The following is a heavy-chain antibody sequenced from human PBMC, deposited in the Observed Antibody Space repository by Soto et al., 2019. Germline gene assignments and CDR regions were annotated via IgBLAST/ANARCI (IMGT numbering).Heavy chain of an antibody. CDR1: GFRFSDYT. CDR3: QRVSDFAN. CDR2: ISSISSTI. D-gene: IGHD3-10*01. V-gene: IGHV3-48*02. Sequence: GGSLRLSVAASGFRFSDYTMIWLRKAPGKRPEWVSYISSISSTIFSAESVTGRFNISRDNARPQLYMQMNRMSDDHTAVYYCQRVSDFANWGQGTLVTVSS. J-gene: IGHJ4*02.